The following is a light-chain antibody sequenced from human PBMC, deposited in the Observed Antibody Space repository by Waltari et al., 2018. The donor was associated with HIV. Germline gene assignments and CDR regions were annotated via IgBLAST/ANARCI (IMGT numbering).Light chain of an antibody. J-gene: IGLJ2*01. CDR3: VTWDDSLRGVV. V-gene: IGLV1-47*01. CDR1: NSTIGSNY. CDR2: RNE. Sequence: SVVPQPPPASGTPGQRATTPCSGNNSTIGSNYASWYQHLPGTAPNLLIHRNEQRPSGGPDRFSGSTSGTSASLAISGLRSEDEADYYCVTWDDSLRGVVFGGGTKVAVL.